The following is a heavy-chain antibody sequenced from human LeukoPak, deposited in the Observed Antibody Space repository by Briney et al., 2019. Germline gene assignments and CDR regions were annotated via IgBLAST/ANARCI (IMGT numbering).Heavy chain of an antibody. D-gene: IGHD4/OR15-4a*01. V-gene: IGHV3-53*01. CDR1: GFTVSSNH. Sequence: PGGSLRLSCAASGFTVSSNHMSWVRQAPGKGLEWVSVIYSGGSTHYSDSVKGRFTISRDNSKNTLYLQMNSLRAEDTAVYYCARRAGAYSHPYDYWGQGTLVTVSS. CDR3: ARRAGAYSHPYDY. CDR2: IYSGGST. J-gene: IGHJ4*02.